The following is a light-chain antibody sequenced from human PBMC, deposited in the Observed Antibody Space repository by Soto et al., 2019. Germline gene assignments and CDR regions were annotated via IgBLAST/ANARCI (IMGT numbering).Light chain of an antibody. V-gene: IGLV1-40*01. J-gene: IGLJ1*01. Sequence: QSVLTQPPSVSGAPGQRVTISCTGSSSNIGAGYDVHWYQQLPGTAPKLPIYGNSNRPSGVPDRFSGSKSGTSASLAITGLQAEDEADYYCQSYDSSLSGYVFGTGT. CDR3: QSYDSSLSGYV. CDR2: GNS. CDR1: SSNIGAGYD.